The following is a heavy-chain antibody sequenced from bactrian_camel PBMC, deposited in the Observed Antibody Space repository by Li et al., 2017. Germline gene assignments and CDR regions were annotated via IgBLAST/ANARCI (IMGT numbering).Heavy chain of an antibody. Sequence: HVQLVESGGGSVQPGGSLSLSCTASGYHSPIYCMAWFRQAPGQEREWVASSNTDGIRTYTDSVQGRFAISRDNNAKNTVYLRMVSLKVEDTAMYYCQVDYKLRLAWSGGCDSRQRRGTGQWTQVTVS. V-gene: IGHV3S53*01. D-gene: IGHD3*01. J-gene: IGHJ4*01. CDR2: SNTDGIR. CDR1: GYHSPIYC.